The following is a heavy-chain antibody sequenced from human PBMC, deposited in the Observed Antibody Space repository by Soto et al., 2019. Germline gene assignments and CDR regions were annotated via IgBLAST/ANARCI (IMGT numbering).Heavy chain of an antibody. CDR2: IYYGGNT. V-gene: IGHV4-39*01. J-gene: IGHJ4*02. Sequence: SETLSLTCTVSGGSISTSLYYWGWIRQPPGKELEWIGSIYYGGNTYYNASLKSRVTISVDTSKNQFSLKLSSVTATDTAVYYCARQDSGYPHFDNWAREPRSPSPQ. CDR3: ARQDSGYPHFDN. D-gene: IGHD5-12*01. CDR1: GGSISTSLYY.